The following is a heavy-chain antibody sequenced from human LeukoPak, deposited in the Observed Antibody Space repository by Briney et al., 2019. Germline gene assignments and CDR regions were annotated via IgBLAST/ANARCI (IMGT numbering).Heavy chain of an antibody. D-gene: IGHD6-6*01. Sequence: PSETLSLTCAVYGGSFSGYYWGWIRQPPGKGLEWVGSVFHSGNTYYNPSLKSRLTISADTSKNQLSLTLTSVTAADTAVYYCARDRSVGVLPAPPFDFWGQGTLVTVSS. CDR3: ARDRSVGVLPAPPFDF. V-gene: IGHV4-38-2*02. J-gene: IGHJ4*02. CDR1: GGSFSGYY. CDR2: VFHSGNT.